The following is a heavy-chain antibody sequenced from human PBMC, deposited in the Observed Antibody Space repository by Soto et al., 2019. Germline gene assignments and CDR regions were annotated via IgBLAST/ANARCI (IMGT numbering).Heavy chain of an antibody. Sequence: EVQLVESGGGLVQPGESLRLSCAASGFTFSSFNMHWVRQAPGKGLEWVSYISASSTTVYYADSVKGRFTISRDNAKNSLYLQMSSLRDEDTAVYSCARIYRRDGNKWADYWGQANLVTVSS. V-gene: IGHV3-48*02. D-gene: IGHD3-16*02. CDR1: GFTFSSFN. CDR3: ARIYRRDGNKWADY. J-gene: IGHJ4*02. CDR2: ISASSTTV.